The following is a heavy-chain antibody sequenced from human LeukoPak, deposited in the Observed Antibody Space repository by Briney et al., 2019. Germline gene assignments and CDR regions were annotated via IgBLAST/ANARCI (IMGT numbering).Heavy chain of an antibody. CDR3: ARARTMVRGVNLDY. CDR1: GGSFSGYY. CDR2: INHSGST. V-gene: IGHV4-34*01. D-gene: IGHD3-10*01. Sequence: SETLSLTCAVYGGSFSGYYWSWIRQPPGKGLEWIGEINHSGSTNYNPSLKSRVTISVDTSKNQFSLRLSSVTAADTAVYYCARARTMVRGVNLDYWGQGTLVTVSS. J-gene: IGHJ4*02.